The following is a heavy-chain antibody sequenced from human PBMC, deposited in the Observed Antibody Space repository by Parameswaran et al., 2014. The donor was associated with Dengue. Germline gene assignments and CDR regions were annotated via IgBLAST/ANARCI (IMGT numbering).Heavy chain of an antibody. CDR3: ARDGDTVVPDY. D-gene: IGHD4-23*01. J-gene: IGHJ4*02. V-gene: IGHV3-21*01. Sequence: WIRQPPGKGLEWVSSISSSSSYIYYADSVKGRFTISRDNAKNSLYLQMNSLRAEDTAVYYCARDGDTVVPDYWGQGTLVTVSS. CDR2: ISSSSSYI.